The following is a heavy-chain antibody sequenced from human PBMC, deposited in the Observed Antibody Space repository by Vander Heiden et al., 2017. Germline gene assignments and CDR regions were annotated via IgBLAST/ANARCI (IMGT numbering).Heavy chain of an antibody. CDR1: GFTLSNYW. V-gene: IGHV3-74*01. Sequence: EVQLVESGGGLVQPGGSLRLPCPASGFTLSNYWMHWVRQAPGKGLVWVSRIKSDGSSTYYADSVKGRFTVSRDNAKNTLYMEMNSLRVEDTAVYYCARESRATYWYFDLWGRGTLVTVSS. CDR2: IKSDGSST. D-gene: IGHD5-12*01. J-gene: IGHJ2*01. CDR3: ARESRATYWYFDL.